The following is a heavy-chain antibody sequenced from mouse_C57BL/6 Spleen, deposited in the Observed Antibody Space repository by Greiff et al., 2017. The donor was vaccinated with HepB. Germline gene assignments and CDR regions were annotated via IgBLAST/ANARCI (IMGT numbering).Heavy chain of an antibody. D-gene: IGHD2-2*01. Sequence: VKLQESGAELVRPGASVTLSCKASGYTFTDYEMHWVKQTPVHGLEWIGAIDPETGGTAYNQKFKGKAILTADKSSSTAYMELRSLTSEDSAVYYCTRRLEGAYWSQGTLVTVSA. V-gene: IGHV1-15*01. CDR1: GYTFTDYE. J-gene: IGHJ3*01. CDR2: IDPETGGT. CDR3: TRRLEGAY.